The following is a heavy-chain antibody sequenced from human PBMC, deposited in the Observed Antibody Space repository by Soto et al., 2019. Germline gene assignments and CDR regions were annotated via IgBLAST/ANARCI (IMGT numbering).Heavy chain of an antibody. Sequence: PSQTLSLTCAISGDSVSSNSAAWNWIRQSPSRGLEWLGRTYYRSKWYNDYAVSVKSRITINPDTSKNQFSLQLNSVTPEDTAVYYCARGMTWDYCSSTSCYTPNGGYYYGMDVWGQGTTVTVSS. V-gene: IGHV6-1*01. D-gene: IGHD2-2*02. CDR3: ARGMTWDYCSSTSCYTPNGGYYYGMDV. J-gene: IGHJ6*02. CDR2: TYYRSKWYN. CDR1: GDSVSSNSAA.